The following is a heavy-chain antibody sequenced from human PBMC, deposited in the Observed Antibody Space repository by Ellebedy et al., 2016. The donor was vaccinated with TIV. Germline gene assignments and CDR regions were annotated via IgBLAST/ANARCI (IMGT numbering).Heavy chain of an antibody. CDR1: GFTFSSYW. J-gene: IGHJ4*02. Sequence: GESLKISCAASGFTFSSYWMHWVRQAPGKGLVWVSYIASDGTNTNYADSVRGRFTVSRDNAKKTLYLQMNSLRAEDTAIYYCAKGRGGGSDSSAPRYYFDYWGLGTLVTVSS. CDR3: AKGRGGGSDSSAPRYYFDY. V-gene: IGHV3-74*01. D-gene: IGHD3-22*01. CDR2: IASDGTNT.